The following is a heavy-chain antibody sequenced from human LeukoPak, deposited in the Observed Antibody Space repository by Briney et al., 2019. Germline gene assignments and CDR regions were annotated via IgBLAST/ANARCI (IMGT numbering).Heavy chain of an antibody. CDR3: ARGRIVGATRGFDY. CDR1: GFTFSTYG. V-gene: IGHV3-53*01. Sequence: PGRSLRLSCAASGFTFSTYGMHWVRQAPGKGLEWVSVIYSGGSTYYADSVKGRFTISRDNSKNTLYLQMNSLRAEDTAVYYCARGRIVGATRGFDYWGQGTLVTVSS. CDR2: IYSGGST. J-gene: IGHJ4*02. D-gene: IGHD1-26*01.